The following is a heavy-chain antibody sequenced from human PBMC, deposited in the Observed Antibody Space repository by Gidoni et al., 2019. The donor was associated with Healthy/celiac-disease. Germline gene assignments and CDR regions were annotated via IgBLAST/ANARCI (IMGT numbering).Heavy chain of an antibody. CDR2: IYSGGST. D-gene: IGHD3-22*01. Sequence: EVQLVESGGGLIQPGGSLRLSCAASGFTVSSNYMSWVRQAPGKGLEWGSVIYSGGSTYYADSVKGRFTISRDNSKNTLYLQMNSLRAEDTAVYYCARDDSSGSYDAFDIWGQGTMVTVSS. CDR1: GFTVSSNY. CDR3: ARDDSSGSYDAFDI. J-gene: IGHJ3*02. V-gene: IGHV3-53*01.